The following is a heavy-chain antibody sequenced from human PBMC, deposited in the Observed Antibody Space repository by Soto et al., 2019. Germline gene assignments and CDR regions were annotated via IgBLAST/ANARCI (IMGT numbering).Heavy chain of an antibody. D-gene: IGHD3-10*01. CDR3: TRSEMYYGLGTSPYYFKY. V-gene: IGHV3-74*03. CDR2: INSDGRDT. CDR1: GFTFSTYW. Sequence: EVQLVESGGGLVQPGGSLRLSCAASGFTFSTYWMHWVRQAPGKGLVWVSRINSDGRDTTYADSVRGRFTISRDNAKNTLYLQMNSLTAEDAAVYYCTRSEMYYGLGTSPYYFKYWGQGTLVTVSP. J-gene: IGHJ4*02.